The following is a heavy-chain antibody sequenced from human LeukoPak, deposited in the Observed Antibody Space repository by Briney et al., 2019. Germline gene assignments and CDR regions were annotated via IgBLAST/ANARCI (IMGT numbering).Heavy chain of an antibody. Sequence: PGGSLRLSCAASGFTFSSYWMSWVRQAPGKGLEWVANIQQDGSEKYYVDSVKGRFTISRDNAKNSLYLQMNSLRAEDTAVYYGARVGGGWFLDSWAQGPLLTVSS. CDR1: GFTFSSYW. J-gene: IGHJ5*01. CDR3: ARVGGGWFLDS. D-gene: IGHD1-26*01. CDR2: IQQDGSEK. V-gene: IGHV3-7*03.